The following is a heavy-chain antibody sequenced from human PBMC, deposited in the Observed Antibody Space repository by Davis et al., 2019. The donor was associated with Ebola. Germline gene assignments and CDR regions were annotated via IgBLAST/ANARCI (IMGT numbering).Heavy chain of an antibody. CDR1: GFTFSSYA. Sequence: GESLKISCSASGFTFSSYAMHWVRQAPGKGLEYVSAISSNGGSTYYADSAKGRFTISRDNSKNTLYLQMSSLRAEDTAVYYCVKDLRSSGYQLYYGMDVWGQGTTVTVSS. CDR3: VKDLRSSGYQLYYGMDV. V-gene: IGHV3-64D*08. D-gene: IGHD5-18*01. CDR2: ISSNGGST. J-gene: IGHJ6*02.